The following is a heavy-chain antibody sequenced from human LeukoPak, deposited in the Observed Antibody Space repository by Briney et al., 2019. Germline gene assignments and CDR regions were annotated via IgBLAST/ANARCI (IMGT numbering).Heavy chain of an antibody. CDR3: AKAGGIAVAGKVPFDY. CDR2: IYTSGST. V-gene: IGHV4-4*07. CDR1: GGSISSYY. J-gene: IGHJ4*02. Sequence: SETLSLTCTVSGGSISSYYWSWIRQPAGKGLEWIGRIYTSGSTNYNPSLKSRVTMSVDTSKNQFSLKLSSVTAADTAVYYCAKAGGIAVAGKVPFDYWGQGTLVTVSS. D-gene: IGHD6-19*01.